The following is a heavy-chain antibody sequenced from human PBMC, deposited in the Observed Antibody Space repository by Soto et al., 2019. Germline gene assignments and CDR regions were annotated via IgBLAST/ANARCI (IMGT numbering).Heavy chain of an antibody. CDR1: GGSISSYY. J-gene: IGHJ4*02. CDR3: ARDTHGGSGWSYFDY. Sequence: SETLSLTCTVSGGSISSYYWSWIRQPPGKGLEWIGYIYYSGSTNYNPSLKGRVTISVDTSKNQFSLKLSSVTAADTAVYYCARDTHGGSGWSYFDYWGQGTLVTVSP. CDR2: IYYSGST. V-gene: IGHV4-59*01. D-gene: IGHD6-19*01.